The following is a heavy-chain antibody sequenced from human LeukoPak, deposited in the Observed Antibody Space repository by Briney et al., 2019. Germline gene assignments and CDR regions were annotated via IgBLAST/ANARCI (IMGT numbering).Heavy chain of an antibody. V-gene: IGHV1-18*01. J-gene: IGHJ5*02. CDR2: ISAYNGIT. CDR1: GYTFTSYG. D-gene: IGHD3-10*01. CDR3: ARVRGQMVRGVHNWFDP. Sequence: ASVKVSCKASGYTFTSYGISWVRQAPGQGLEWMGWISAYNGITNYAQKLQGRVTMTTDTSTSTAYMELRSLRSDDTAVYYCARVRGQMVRGVHNWFDPWGQGTLVTVSS.